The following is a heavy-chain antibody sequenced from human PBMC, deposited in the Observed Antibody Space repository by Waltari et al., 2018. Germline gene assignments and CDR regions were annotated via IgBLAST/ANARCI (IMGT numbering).Heavy chain of an antibody. CDR3: ARHEGVTDAFDI. J-gene: IGHJ3*02. CDR2: IYYSGST. CDR1: GGYISSYY. Sequence: QVQLQESGPGLVKPSETLSLTCTVSGGYISSYYWSWIRQPPGKGLEWIGYIYYSGSTNYNPSLKSRVTISVDTSKNQFSLKLSSVTAADTALYYCARHEGVTDAFDIWGQGTMVTVSS. V-gene: IGHV4-59*08. D-gene: IGHD2-21*02.